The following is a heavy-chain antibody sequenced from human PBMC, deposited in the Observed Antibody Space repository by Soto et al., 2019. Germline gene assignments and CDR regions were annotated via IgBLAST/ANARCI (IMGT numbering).Heavy chain of an antibody. CDR2: FNPGRGGM. CDR3: ATGYGDWRKGFDS. Sequence: GASVKVSCKASGNSLTSYYVLWVRQAPGQGLEWMGVFNPGRGGMSHAQNFKGRVTLTRDTSTSTVSMELSSLTSEDTAMYYCATGYGDWRKGFDSWGQGTLVTVSS. J-gene: IGHJ4*02. D-gene: IGHD2-21*02. V-gene: IGHV1-46*01. CDR1: GNSLTSYY.